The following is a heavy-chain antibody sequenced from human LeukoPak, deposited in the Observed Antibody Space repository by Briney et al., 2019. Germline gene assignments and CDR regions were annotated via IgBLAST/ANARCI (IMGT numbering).Heavy chain of an antibody. D-gene: IGHD3-10*01. J-gene: IGHJ3*02. CDR2: IKQDGSEK. Sequence: ETLSLTCTVSGGSISSSSYYWGWIRQPPGKGLEWVANIKQDGSEKYYVDSVKGRFTISRDNAKNSLYLQMNSLRAEDTAVYYCARPLGSSPLGAFDIWGQGTMVTVSS. CDR1: GGSISSSSYY. CDR3: ARPLGSSPLGAFDI. V-gene: IGHV3-7*01.